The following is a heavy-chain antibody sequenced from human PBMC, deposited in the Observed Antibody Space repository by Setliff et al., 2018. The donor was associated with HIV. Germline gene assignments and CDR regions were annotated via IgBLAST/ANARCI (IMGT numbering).Heavy chain of an antibody. CDR1: GYTLTELS. CDR2: FDPEDGET. CDR3: ARRITGLDAFDI. J-gene: IGHJ3*02. V-gene: IGHV1-24*01. Sequence: GASVKVSCKVSGYTLTELSMHWVRRAPGKGLEWMGSFDPEDGETTYAQKFQGRVTMTEDTSTDTAYMELSSLRSEDTAVYYCARRITGLDAFDIWGQGTMVTVSS. D-gene: IGHD2-8*02.